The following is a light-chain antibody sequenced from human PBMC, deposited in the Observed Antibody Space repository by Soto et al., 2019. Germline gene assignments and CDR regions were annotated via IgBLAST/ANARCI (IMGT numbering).Light chain of an antibody. CDR1: XXDVGGYNY. Sequence: QSALTQPASVSGSPGQSITISCSGXXXDVGGYNYVSWYQQHPGKAPKLMMYEVTNRPSGVSDRFSGSKSGNTASLAISGLQAEDEADYFCSSYTSSPTLRFGGGTKLTVL. CDR2: EVT. V-gene: IGLV2-14*01. CDR3: SSYTSSPTLR. J-gene: IGLJ2*01.